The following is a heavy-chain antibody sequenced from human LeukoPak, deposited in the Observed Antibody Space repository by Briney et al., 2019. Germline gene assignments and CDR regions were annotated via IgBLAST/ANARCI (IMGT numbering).Heavy chain of an antibody. V-gene: IGHV3-23*01. J-gene: IGHJ6*02. CDR2: ISGSGGST. Sequence: QAGGSLRLSCAASGFTFSSYAMSWVRQAPGKGLEWVSAISGSGGSTYYADSVKGRFTISRDNSKNTLYLQMNSLRAEDTAVYYSAKDPYCSGGSCYPHRYYGMDVWGQGTTVTVSS. D-gene: IGHD2-15*01. CDR1: GFTFSSYA. CDR3: AKDPYCSGGSCYPHRYYGMDV.